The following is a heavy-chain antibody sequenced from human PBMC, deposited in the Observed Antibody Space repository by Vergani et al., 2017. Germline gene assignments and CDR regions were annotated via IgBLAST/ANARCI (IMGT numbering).Heavy chain of an antibody. CDR3: ATKSCCTPGCQIGYFRE. Sequence: QVHLVESGGGVVQPGRSLRLSCVVSGFTSSYYGMHWVRQAPGKGLEWVAVISYDGTKNYYADSVKGRFTISRDNSKSTLYLQMNSLRTEDTAVYYCATKSCCTPGCQIGYFREWGQGTLVTVAS. D-gene: IGHD1-1*01. V-gene: IGHV3-30*03. CDR1: GFTSSYYG. CDR2: ISYDGTKN. J-gene: IGHJ1*01.